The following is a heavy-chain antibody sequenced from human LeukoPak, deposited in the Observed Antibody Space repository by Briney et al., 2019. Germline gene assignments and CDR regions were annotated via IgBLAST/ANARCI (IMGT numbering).Heavy chain of an antibody. CDR1: EYIFTSYA. V-gene: IGHV7-4-1*02. D-gene: IGHD3-3*01. J-gene: IGHJ6*03. CDR2: INTNTGNP. CDR3: ARGKGNLGVVIIEYYYYYMDV. Sequence: ASVKVSCKASEYIFTSYAMNWVRQAPGQGLEWMGWINTNTGNPTYAQGFTGRFVFSLDTSVSTAYLQISSLKAEDTAVYYCARGKGNLGVVIIEYYYYYMDVWGKGTTVTVSS.